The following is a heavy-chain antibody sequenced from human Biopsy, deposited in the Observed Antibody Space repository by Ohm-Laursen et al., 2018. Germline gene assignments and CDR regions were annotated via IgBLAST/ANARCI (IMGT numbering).Heavy chain of an antibody. J-gene: IGHJ5*02. Sequence: GSLRLSCAASRFSLRNYTINWVRQAPGKGLEWVSSISRSTSHFLYAEALKGRFTSSRDNAKNSVYLQMSSLRAEDTGVYYCARGRTHLLPDHDWFDPWGQETLVTVSS. CDR1: RFSLRNYT. CDR2: ISRSTSHF. CDR3: ARGRTHLLPDHDWFDP. V-gene: IGHV3-21*06. D-gene: IGHD1-14*01.